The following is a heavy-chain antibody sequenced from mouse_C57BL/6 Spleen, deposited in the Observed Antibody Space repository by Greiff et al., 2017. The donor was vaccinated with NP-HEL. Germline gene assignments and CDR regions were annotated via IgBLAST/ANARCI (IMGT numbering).Heavy chain of an antibody. J-gene: IGHJ2*01. D-gene: IGHD2-10*02. CDR2: IDPSDSYT. Sequence: VQLQQPGAELVKPGASVKLSCKASGYTFTSYWMQWVKQRPGQGLEWIGEIDPSDSYTNYNQKFKGKATLTVDTSSSTAYMQLSSLTSEDSAVYYCARYDPYYFDYWGKGTTLTVSS. CDR3: ARYDPYYFDY. CDR1: GYTFTSYW. V-gene: IGHV1-50*01.